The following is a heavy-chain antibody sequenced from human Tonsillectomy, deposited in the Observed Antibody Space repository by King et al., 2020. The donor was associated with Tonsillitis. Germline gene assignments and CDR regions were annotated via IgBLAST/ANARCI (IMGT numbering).Heavy chain of an antibody. CDR3: AHSSTVAPFDY. Sequence: TLKESGPTLVRPTQTLTLTCTFSGFSLRTSGVGVGWNRQPPGKALEWLALIYWDDDKRYSPSMKSRLTITKHTSKNQVVLTMTSMDPVDTASYFWAHSSTVAPFDYWGQGTLVTVSS. D-gene: IGHD4-23*01. CDR1: GFSLRTSGVG. V-gene: IGHV2-5*02. J-gene: IGHJ4*02. CDR2: IYWDDDK.